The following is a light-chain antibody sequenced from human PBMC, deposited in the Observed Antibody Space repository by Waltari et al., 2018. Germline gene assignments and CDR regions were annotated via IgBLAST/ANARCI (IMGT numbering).Light chain of an antibody. J-gene: IGKJ1*01. V-gene: IGKV3-20*01. CDR1: QSVSKY. CDR2: AAS. Sequence: IVLTQSPGTLSLSPGARATLSCRASQSVSKYLAWYQQRPGQAPRLLIYAASTRATGIPDRFSGSVFGTDVSLTISRLEPEDFAVYYCQNHERLPATFGQGTKVEIK. CDR3: QNHERLPAT.